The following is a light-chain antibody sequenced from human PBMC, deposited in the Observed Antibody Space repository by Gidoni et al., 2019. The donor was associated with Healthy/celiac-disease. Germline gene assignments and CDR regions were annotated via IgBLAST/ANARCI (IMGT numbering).Light chain of an antibody. CDR1: ALPKQY. CDR2: KDS. V-gene: IGLV3-25*03. J-gene: IGLJ2*01. Sequence: SYELTLPPSVSVSPGQTSRITCSGDALPKQYAYWYHQKPGQAPVLVIYKDSERPSGIPERFSGSSSETTVTLTISGVQAEDETDYYCQSADSSGTYVVFGGGTKLTVL. CDR3: QSADSSGTYVV.